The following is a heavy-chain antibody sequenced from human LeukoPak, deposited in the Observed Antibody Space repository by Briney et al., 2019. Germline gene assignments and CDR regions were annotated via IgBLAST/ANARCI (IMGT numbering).Heavy chain of an antibody. CDR2: INPNSGGT. V-gene: IGHV1-2*02. CDR1: GYTFTGYY. Sequence: ASVKVSCKASGYTFTGYYMHWVRQAPGRGLEWVGWINPNSGGTNYAQKFQGRVTMTRDTSISTAYMELSRLRSDDTAVYYCARYYYGSGTDPGVDYWGQGTLVTVSS. CDR3: ARYYYGSGTDPGVDY. J-gene: IGHJ4*02. D-gene: IGHD3-10*01.